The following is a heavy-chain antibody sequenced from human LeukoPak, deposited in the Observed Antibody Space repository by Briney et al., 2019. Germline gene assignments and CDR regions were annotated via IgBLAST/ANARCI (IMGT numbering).Heavy chain of an antibody. Sequence: SETLSLTCAVYGGSFSDYYWSWIRQPPGKGLEWIGEINHRGSTNYSPSLKSRVTVSVDTAKNQFSLKLTSVTAADTAVYYCARRGPTKITIVRGALKAYYFYYYMDVWGKGTTVTISS. V-gene: IGHV4-34*01. D-gene: IGHD3-10*01. CDR1: GGSFSDYY. J-gene: IGHJ6*03. CDR3: ARRGPTKITIVRGALKAYYFYYYMDV. CDR2: INHRGST.